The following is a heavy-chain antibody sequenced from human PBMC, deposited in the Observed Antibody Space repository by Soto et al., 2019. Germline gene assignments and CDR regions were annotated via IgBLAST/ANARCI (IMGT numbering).Heavy chain of an antibody. V-gene: IGHV3-23*01. J-gene: IGHJ5*02. CDR2: ISGSGGST. CDR1: GFTFSSYA. D-gene: IGHD3-16*01. Sequence: EVQLLESGGGLVQPGGSLRLSCTASGFTFSSYAMTWVRQAPGKGLEWVSSISGSGGSTYYADSVKGRFTISRDNSKNTLYLQMNSLRADDTAVYYCAKGDNVDLWGTFHCFDPWGQGTLVTVSS. CDR3: AKGDNVDLWGTFHCFDP.